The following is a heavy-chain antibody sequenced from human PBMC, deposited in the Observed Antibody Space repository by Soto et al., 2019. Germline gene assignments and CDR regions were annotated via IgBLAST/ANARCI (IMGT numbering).Heavy chain of an antibody. CDR2: ISAYNGNT. D-gene: IGHD5-12*01. CDR3: ARRIDSGYDWDNWFDP. V-gene: IGHV1-18*04. Sequence: ASVNVSCKSSGYTFTSYCISWVRQAPGQGLECMGWISAYNGNTNYAQKLQGRVTMTTDTSTSTAYMELRSLRSDDTAVYYCARRIDSGYDWDNWFDPWGQGTLVTVSS. J-gene: IGHJ5*02. CDR1: GYTFTSYC.